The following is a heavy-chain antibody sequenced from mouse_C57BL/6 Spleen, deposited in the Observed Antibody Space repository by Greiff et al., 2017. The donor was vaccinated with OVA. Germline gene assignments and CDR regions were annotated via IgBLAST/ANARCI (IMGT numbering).Heavy chain of an antibody. Sequence: QVQLQQPGAELVMPGASVKLSCKASGYTFTSYWMHWVKQRPGQGLAWIGELDPSDSYTNYNHKFKGKSTLTVDKSSSTAYMQRSSLTSEDSAVYYCARGPSMVTNYFDYWGQGTTLTVSS. CDR2: LDPSDSYT. V-gene: IGHV1-69*01. J-gene: IGHJ2*01. CDR1: GYTFTSYW. CDR3: ARGPSMVTNYFDY. D-gene: IGHD2-9*01.